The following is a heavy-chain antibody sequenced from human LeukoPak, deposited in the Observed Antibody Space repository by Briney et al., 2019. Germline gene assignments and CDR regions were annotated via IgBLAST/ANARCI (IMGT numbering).Heavy chain of an antibody. V-gene: IGHV3-21*01. D-gene: IGHD4-17*01. Sequence: GGSLRLSCAASGFTFSSYSMNWVRQATGKGLEWVSSISSSSSYIYYADSVKGRFTISRDNAKNSLYLQMNSLRAEDTAVYYCARDLDYGDYAFDYWGQGTLVTVSS. CDR1: GFTFSSYS. J-gene: IGHJ4*02. CDR3: ARDLDYGDYAFDY. CDR2: ISSSSSYI.